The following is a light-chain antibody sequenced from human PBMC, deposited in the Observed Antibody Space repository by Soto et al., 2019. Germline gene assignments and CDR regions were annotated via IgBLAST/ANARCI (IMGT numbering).Light chain of an antibody. CDR2: DVT. Sequence: QSVLTQPPSASGSPGQSVAISCTGTSSDVGGYNYVSWYQQHPGKAPKLMIYDVTKRPSGVPDRFSGSKSGNTASLTVSGLQAEDEADYFCTSYAGNSIWVFGGGTQLTVL. CDR1: SSDVGGYNY. J-gene: IGLJ3*02. V-gene: IGLV2-8*01. CDR3: TSYAGNSIWV.